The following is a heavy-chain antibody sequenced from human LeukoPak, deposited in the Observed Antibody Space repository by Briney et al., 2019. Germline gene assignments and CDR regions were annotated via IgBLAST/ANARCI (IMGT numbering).Heavy chain of an antibody. CDR3: ARTGYGDYYFDY. CDR1: GYTFTSYD. Sequence: ASVKVSCKASGYTFTSYDINWVRQATGQGLGWMGWMNPNSGNTGYAQKFQGRVTITRNTSISTAYMELSSLRSEDTAVYYCARTGYGDYYFDYWGQGTLVTVSS. CDR2: MNPNSGNT. V-gene: IGHV1-8*03. D-gene: IGHD4-17*01. J-gene: IGHJ4*02.